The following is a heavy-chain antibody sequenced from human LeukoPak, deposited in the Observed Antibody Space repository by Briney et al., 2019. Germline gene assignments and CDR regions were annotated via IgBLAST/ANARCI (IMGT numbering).Heavy chain of an antibody. D-gene: IGHD6-13*01. Sequence: SETLSLTCTVSGGSISSYYWSWIRQPPGKGLEWIGYIYYSGSTNCNPSLKSRVTISVDTSKNQFSLKLSSVTAADTAVYYCARDAPESSSWYGTANYYFDYWGQGTLVTVSS. V-gene: IGHV4-59*01. CDR2: IYYSGST. J-gene: IGHJ4*02. CDR1: GGSISSYY. CDR3: ARDAPESSSWYGTANYYFDY.